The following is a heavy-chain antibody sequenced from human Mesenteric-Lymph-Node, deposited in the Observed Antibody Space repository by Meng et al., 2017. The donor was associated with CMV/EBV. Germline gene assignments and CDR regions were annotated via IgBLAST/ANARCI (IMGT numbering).Heavy chain of an antibody. Sequence: SRSTCAGYYTHRVRQAPGQGQGCGGWHNRNSGDTNTAQKIQGRVTMTRTTTISTANLELSRLRSTDTDVYYCASARGGEWLVSFSDYWGQGTLVTVSS. V-gene: IGHV1-2*02. CDR1: RSTCAGYY. CDR3: ASARGGEWLVSFSDY. J-gene: IGHJ4*02. D-gene: IGHD6-19*01. CDR2: HNRNSGDT.